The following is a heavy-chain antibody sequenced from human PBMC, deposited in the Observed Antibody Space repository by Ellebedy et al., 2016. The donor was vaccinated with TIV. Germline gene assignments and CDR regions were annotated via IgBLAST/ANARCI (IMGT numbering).Heavy chain of an antibody. D-gene: IGHD4-17*01. Sequence: AASVKVSCKASGGTFSSYAISWVRQAPGQGLEWMGRIIPILGIANYAQKFQGRVTITADKSTSTAYMELRSLRSDDTAIYYCACLMTTTDYWGQGTLVTVSS. CDR1: GGTFSSYA. CDR2: IIPILGIA. CDR3: ACLMTTTDY. V-gene: IGHV1-69*04. J-gene: IGHJ4*02.